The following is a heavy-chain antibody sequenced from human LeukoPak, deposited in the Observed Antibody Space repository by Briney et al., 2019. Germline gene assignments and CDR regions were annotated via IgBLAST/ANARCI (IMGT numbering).Heavy chain of an antibody. CDR1: GGTFSNYA. V-gene: IGHV1-69*01. D-gene: IGHD3-9*01. CDR3: ARGSFDWLLWEDSNRYYYYYMDV. CDR2: IIPIFGTA. J-gene: IGHJ6*03. Sequence: SVKVSCKASGGTFSNYAISWVRQAPGQGLEWMGGIIPIFGTANYAQKFQGRVTITADESTSTAYMELSSLRSEDTAVYYCARGSFDWLLWEDSNRYYYYYMDVWGKGTTVTVSS.